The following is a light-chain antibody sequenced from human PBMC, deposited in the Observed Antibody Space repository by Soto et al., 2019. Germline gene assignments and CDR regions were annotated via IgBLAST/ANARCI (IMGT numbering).Light chain of an antibody. J-gene: IGKJ1*01. Sequence: DIQMPPSPSSLSASVGDRVTISCRASQTITTYLNWYQQKPGKAPKLLIYAASSLHSGVPSRVSGSGSGTDFTLTTSSLQPEEFAAYYCQQNYSDLWTFGQGTKLEIK. V-gene: IGKV1-39*01. CDR2: AAS. CDR1: QTITTY. CDR3: QQNYSDLWT.